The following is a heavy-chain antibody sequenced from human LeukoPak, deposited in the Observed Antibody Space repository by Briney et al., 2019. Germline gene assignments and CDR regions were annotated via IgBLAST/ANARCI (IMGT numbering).Heavy chain of an antibody. CDR3: TRQEYQLLFSGFDP. CDR2: IYYSGST. Sequence: PSETLSLTCTVSGGSISSNSYYWGWIRRPPGKGLEWIGSIYYSGSTYYNPSLKSRVTISVDTPKNQFSLKLSSVTAADTAVYYCTRQEYQLLFSGFDPWGQGTLVTVSS. CDR1: GGSISSNSYY. D-gene: IGHD2-2*01. J-gene: IGHJ5*02. V-gene: IGHV4-39*01.